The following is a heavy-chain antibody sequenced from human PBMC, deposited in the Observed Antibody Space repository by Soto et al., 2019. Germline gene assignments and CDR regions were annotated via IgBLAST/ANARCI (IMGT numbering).Heavy chain of an antibody. V-gene: IGHV1-18*01. J-gene: IGHJ4*02. CDR3: ARSGLYVLRFLEWLLAFDY. D-gene: IGHD3-3*01. Sequence: GASVKVSCKASGYTFSNYGINWVRQAPGQGLEWMGWISGYNGNTNYAQKLQGRVTMTTDTSTSTAYMELRSLRSDDTAVYYCARSGLYVLRFLEWLLAFDYWGQGTLVTVSS. CDR2: ISGYNGNT. CDR1: GYTFSNYG.